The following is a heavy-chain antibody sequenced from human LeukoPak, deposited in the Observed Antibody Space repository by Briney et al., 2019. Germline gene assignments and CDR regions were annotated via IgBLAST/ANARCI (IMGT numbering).Heavy chain of an antibody. Sequence: SETLSLTCTVSGGSIDSATYYWGWIRQPPGKGLEWIGTIYSSGSTSYTPSLESRVTMSVDTSKNQFFLKLTSVTAADTAVYYCARALAYCAGNCVTDYFDYWGQGALVTVSS. J-gene: IGHJ4*02. V-gene: IGHV4-39*01. CDR3: ARALAYCAGNCVTDYFDY. CDR1: GGSIDSATYY. D-gene: IGHD2-21*01. CDR2: IYSSGST.